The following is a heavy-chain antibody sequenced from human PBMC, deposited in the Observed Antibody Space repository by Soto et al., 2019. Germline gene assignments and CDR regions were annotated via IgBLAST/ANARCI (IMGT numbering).Heavy chain of an antibody. Sequence: PGGSLRLSCAASGFTFSSYWMSWVRQTPGKGLEWVANIKQDGSEKYYVDSVKGRFTISRDNAKNSLYLQMNSLRAEDTVVYYCARDRFRYNWNYEVVDYWGQGTLVTVSS. CDR2: IKQDGSEK. D-gene: IGHD1-7*01. J-gene: IGHJ4*02. CDR1: GFTFSSYW. V-gene: IGHV3-7*03. CDR3: ARDRFRYNWNYEVVDY.